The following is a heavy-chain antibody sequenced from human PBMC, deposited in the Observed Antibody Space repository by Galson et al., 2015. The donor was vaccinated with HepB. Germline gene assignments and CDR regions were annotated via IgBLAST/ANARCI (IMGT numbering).Heavy chain of an antibody. D-gene: IGHD2-15*01. J-gene: IGHJ4*02. Sequence: SLRLSCAASGFTFSSYGMSWVRQAPGKGLEWVSVISGNGGSTNYADSVKGRFTISRDNSKNTLYLQMNSLRAEDTAVFYCAKTPWKGYCSGGTCYPAFDYWGQGTLVTVSS. CDR1: GFTFSSYG. CDR2: ISGNGGST. V-gene: IGHV3-23*01. CDR3: AKTPWKGYCSGGTCYPAFDY.